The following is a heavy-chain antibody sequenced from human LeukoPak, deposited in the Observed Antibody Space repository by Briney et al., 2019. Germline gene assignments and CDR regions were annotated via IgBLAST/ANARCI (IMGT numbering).Heavy chain of an antibody. CDR1: GFTFSSYG. D-gene: IGHD5-18*01. J-gene: IGHJ4*02. Sequence: GGSLRLSCAASGFTFSSYGMPWVRQAPGKGLEWVAVISYDGSNKYYADSVRGRFTISRDNSKNTLYLQMNSLRAEDTAVYYCAKAPGEYSYGYFDYWGQGTLVTVSS. CDR2: ISYDGSNK. CDR3: AKAPGEYSYGYFDY. V-gene: IGHV3-30*18.